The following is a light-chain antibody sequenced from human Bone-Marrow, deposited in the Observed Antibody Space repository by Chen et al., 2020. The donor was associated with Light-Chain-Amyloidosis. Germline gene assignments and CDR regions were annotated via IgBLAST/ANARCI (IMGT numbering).Light chain of an antibody. CDR2: DDR. CDR3: QVWDRSSDRPV. CDR1: NIGATS. V-gene: IGLV3-21*02. J-gene: IGLJ3*02. Sequence: SYVLTQPSSVSVAPGQTATIACGGNNIGATSVHWSQQTPGHAPLLVVYDDRDRPSGIPERLSGSNSGNTATLTISRVEAGDEADYYCQVWDRSSDRPVFGGGTKLTVL.